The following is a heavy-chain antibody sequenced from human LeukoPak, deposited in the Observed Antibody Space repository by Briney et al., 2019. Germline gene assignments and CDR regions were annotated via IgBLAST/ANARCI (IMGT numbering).Heavy chain of an antibody. Sequence: SVKVSCKASGDTFSSYAISWVRQAPGQGLEWMGGIIPIFGTANYAQKFQGRVTITADESTSTAYMELSSLRSEDTAVYYCARDLGYCSSTSCYGDSDWFDPWGQGTLVTVSS. CDR2: IIPIFGTA. V-gene: IGHV1-69*13. CDR3: ARDLGYCSSTSCYGDSDWFDP. J-gene: IGHJ5*02. CDR1: GDTFSSYA. D-gene: IGHD2-2*01.